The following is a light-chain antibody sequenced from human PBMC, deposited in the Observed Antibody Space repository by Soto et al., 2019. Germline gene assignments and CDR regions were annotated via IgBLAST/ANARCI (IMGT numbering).Light chain of an antibody. CDR2: EAS. CDR3: HQYATWT. V-gene: IGKV3-20*01. J-gene: IGKJ1*01. Sequence: IVLTQSPGNLSLSPGERATLSCRASQSVRSSSLAWYQQNPGQAPRLLIYEASSRATGIPDRFSGSGSGTDFTLTISRMEPEYLALYYCHQYATWTFGQGTKVDIK. CDR1: QSVRSSS.